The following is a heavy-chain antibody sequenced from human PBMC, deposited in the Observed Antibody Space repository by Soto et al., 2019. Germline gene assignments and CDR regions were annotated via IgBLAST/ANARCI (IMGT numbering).Heavy chain of an antibody. CDR2: ISGSGGST. CDR3: AKGAYSSSWYSWDY. D-gene: IGHD6-13*01. J-gene: IGHJ4*02. V-gene: IGHV3-23*01. CDR1: GFTFSSYA. Sequence: EVQLLESGGGLVQPGGSQRLSCAVSGFTFSSYAMSWVRQAPGKGLEWVSAISGSGGSTYYADAVKGRFSISRDNSKKTLYLQMNSLRAEDTAVYYCAKGAYSSSWYSWDYWVQGTLVTVSS.